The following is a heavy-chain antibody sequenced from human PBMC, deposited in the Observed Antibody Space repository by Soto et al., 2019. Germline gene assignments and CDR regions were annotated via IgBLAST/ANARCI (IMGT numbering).Heavy chain of an antibody. CDR2: IIPIFGTA. CDR1: GGTFSSYA. CDR3: ASRLSSSREFEY. Sequence: SVKVSCKASGGTFSSYAISWVRQAPGQGLEWMGGIIPIFGTANYAQKFQGRVTITADESTSTAYMELSRLRSEDTAVYYCASRLSSSREFEYWGQGHLVTVPS. D-gene: IGHD6-13*01. J-gene: IGHJ4*02. V-gene: IGHV1-69*13.